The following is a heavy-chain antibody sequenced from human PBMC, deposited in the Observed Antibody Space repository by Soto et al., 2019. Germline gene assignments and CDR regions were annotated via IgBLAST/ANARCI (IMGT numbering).Heavy chain of an antibody. CDR2: INPSGGST. J-gene: IGHJ4*02. Sequence: ASVEFSCKASGYTFTSYYMHWVRQAPGQGLEWMGIINPSGGSTSYAQKFQGRVTITADESTSTAYMELSSLRSEDTAVYYCARDLAVGGSGSYYGYYFDYWGQGTLVTVSS. V-gene: IGHV1-46*01. CDR1: GYTFTSYY. D-gene: IGHD3-10*01. CDR3: ARDLAVGGSGSYYGYYFDY.